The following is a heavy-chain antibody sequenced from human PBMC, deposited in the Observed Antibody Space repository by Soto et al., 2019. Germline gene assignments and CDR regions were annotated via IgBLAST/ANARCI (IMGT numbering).Heavy chain of an antibody. CDR2: IYSGCST. Sequence: GGSLRLSCAASGFTFSSYGMSWVRQAPGKGLEWVSVIYSGCSTYYADSVKGRFTISRDNSKISLYLQMNSLRAEDTAVYYCARAPYGDAYYYYYGMDVWGQGTTVTVSS. CDR1: GFTFSSYG. D-gene: IGHD4-17*01. CDR3: ARAPYGDAYYYYYGMDV. V-gene: IGHV3-66*01. J-gene: IGHJ6*02.